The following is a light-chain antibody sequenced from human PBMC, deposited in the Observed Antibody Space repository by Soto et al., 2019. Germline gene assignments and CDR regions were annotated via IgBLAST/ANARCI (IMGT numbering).Light chain of an antibody. CDR2: AAS. CDR1: QTISFF. J-gene: IGKJ2*01. V-gene: IGKV1-39*01. Sequence: DIQMTQSPSSLSASVGDRVTISCRASQTISFFLNWYQQKPGKAPTLLIYAASNLYSGVPSRFSGSGSGTDFTLTISSLQPEDFATYYCQQSYSTPEYTFGQGTKLEIK. CDR3: QQSYSTPEYT.